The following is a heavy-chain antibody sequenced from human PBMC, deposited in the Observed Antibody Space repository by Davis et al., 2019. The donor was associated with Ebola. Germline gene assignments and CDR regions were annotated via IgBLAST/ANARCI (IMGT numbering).Heavy chain of an antibody. CDR3: AGNSGVYYYGMDV. Sequence: PGGSLRLSCAASGLTFSSYAMSWVRQAPGKGLEWVSAISGSGGSTYYADSVKGRFTISRHNSKNTLYLQMNSLRAEDTAVYYCAGNSGVYYYGMDVWGQGTTVTVSS. J-gene: IGHJ6*02. CDR2: ISGSGGST. V-gene: IGHV3-23*01. CDR1: GLTFSSYA. D-gene: IGHD5-12*01.